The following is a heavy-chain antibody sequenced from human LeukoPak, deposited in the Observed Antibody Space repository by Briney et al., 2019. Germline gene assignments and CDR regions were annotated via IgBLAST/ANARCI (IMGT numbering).Heavy chain of an antibody. D-gene: IGHD4-17*01. CDR3: ARLRSTYWYFDL. J-gene: IGHJ2*01. CDR2: IYYSGST. CDR1: GGSISSYY. Sequence: SETLSLTCTVSGGSISSYYWSWIRQPPGKGLEWIGYIYYSGSTSYNPSLKSRVTISVDTSKNQFSLKLSSVTAADTAVYYCARLRSTYWYFDLWGRGTLVTVSS. V-gene: IGHV4-59*01.